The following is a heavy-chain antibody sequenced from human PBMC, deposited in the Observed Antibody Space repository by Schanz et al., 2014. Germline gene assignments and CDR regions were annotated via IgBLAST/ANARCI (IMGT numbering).Heavy chain of an antibody. V-gene: IGHV3-23*04. CDR3: ARDRQQLVGRIGYSYGMDV. Sequence: EVQLVESGGGLVQPGGSLRLSCAASGFTFSSYAMSWVRQAPGKEMEWVSSMIGGGSDTYYADSVKGRFTISRDNSKNTLYLQMNSLRAEDTAVYYCARDRQQLVGRIGYSYGMDVWGQGTTVTVSS. J-gene: IGHJ6*02. D-gene: IGHD6-13*01. CDR2: MIGGGSDT. CDR1: GFTFSSYA.